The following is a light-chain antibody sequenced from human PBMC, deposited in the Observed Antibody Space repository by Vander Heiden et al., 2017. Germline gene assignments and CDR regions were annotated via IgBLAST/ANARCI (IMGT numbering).Light chain of an antibody. CDR1: QSVSSY. V-gene: IGKV3-11*01. CDR3: QQRSNWPLT. J-gene: IGKJ4*01. Sequence: EFVLTQSPATLSLSPGERATLSCRASQSVSSYLAWYQPKPGQAPRLLIYDASNRATGIPARFSGSGSGTDFTLTISSLEPEDFAVYYCQQRSNWPLTFGGGTKVEIK. CDR2: DAS.